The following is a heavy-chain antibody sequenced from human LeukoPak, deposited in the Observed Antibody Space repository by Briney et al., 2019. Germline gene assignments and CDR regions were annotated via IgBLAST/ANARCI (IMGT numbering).Heavy chain of an antibody. CDR2: IRYDGSNK. CDR3: AKDGMATLNDYFDY. J-gene: IGHJ4*02. CDR1: GFTFSSYA. Sequence: GRSLRLSCAASGFTFSSYAMHWVRQAPGKGLEWVAFIRYDGSNKYYADSVKGRFTISRDNSKNTLYLQMNSLRAEDTAVYYCAKDGMATLNDYFDYWGQGTLVTVSS. V-gene: IGHV3-30*02. D-gene: IGHD5-24*01.